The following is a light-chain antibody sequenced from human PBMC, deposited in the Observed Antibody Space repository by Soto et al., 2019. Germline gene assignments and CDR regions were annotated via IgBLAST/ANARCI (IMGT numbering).Light chain of an antibody. CDR3: QQLNNYPRALT. V-gene: IGKV1-9*01. Sequence: DIQLTQSPSFLSASVGGRVTITCRASQGISNNLAWYQHNPGKPPKLLIYGASTLQSGVPSRFSGSGSGTEFTLTISSLQPEDFATYYCQQLNNYPRALTFGGGTKVEIK. CDR1: QGISNN. CDR2: GAS. J-gene: IGKJ4*01.